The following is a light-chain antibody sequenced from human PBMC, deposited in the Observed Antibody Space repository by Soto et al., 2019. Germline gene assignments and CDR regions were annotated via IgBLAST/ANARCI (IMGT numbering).Light chain of an antibody. CDR1: QSINIY. J-gene: IGKJ2*01. Sequence: IQMTQCPSSLSASVGDSVTVTCRASQSINIYLNWYQQKPGKAPTLLIYGASSLQSGVPSRFTGGGSRTDCTLTISSLQPEDFATYYCQQSYRSPYTFGQGTKLEIK. V-gene: IGKV1-39*01. CDR3: QQSYRSPYT. CDR2: GAS.